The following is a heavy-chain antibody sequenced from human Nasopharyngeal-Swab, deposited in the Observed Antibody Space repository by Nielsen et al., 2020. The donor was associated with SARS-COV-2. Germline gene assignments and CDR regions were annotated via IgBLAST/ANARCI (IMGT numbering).Heavy chain of an antibody. CDR3: ARGPYCSGGCCSPANWFDP. V-gene: IGHV4-39*07. CDR2: IYYSGST. Sequence: WIRPPPWQGLEWIGSIYYSGSTDYNPSLKSRVTISVDTAKNQFSLKLSSVTAADTSVYYRARGPYCSGGCCSPANWFDPWGQGTLVTVSS. J-gene: IGHJ5*02. D-gene: IGHD2-15*01.